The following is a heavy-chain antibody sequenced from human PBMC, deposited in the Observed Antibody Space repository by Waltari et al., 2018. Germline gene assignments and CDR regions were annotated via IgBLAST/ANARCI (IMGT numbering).Heavy chain of an antibody. CDR3: ARGGAAAGNFNY. J-gene: IGHJ4*02. Sequence: QVQLQTSGPGLAKPSQTLSLTCTVSGGSVSSGGYYWSWIRQHPGKGLEWIGYIYYNGSTYYNPSLKSRVTILEGTSKNQFSLKLTSVTAADTAVYYCARGGAAAGNFNYWGQGTLVTVSS. CDR2: IYYNGST. D-gene: IGHD6-13*01. V-gene: IGHV4-31*03. CDR1: GGSVSSGGYY.